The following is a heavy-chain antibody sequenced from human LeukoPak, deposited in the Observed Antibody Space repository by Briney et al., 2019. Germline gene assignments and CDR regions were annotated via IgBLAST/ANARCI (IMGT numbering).Heavy chain of an antibody. CDR1: GSTFSSYS. CDR2: ISSSSSYI. D-gene: IGHD2-15*01. CDR3: ARVPLKMGYCSGGSCFEDYFDY. Sequence: GGSLRLSCAASGSTFSSYSMNWVRQAPGKGLEWVSSISSSSSYIYYADSVKGRFTISRDNAKNSLYLQMNSLRAEDTAVYYCARVPLKMGYCSGGSCFEDYFDYWGQGTLVTVSS. J-gene: IGHJ4*02. V-gene: IGHV3-21*01.